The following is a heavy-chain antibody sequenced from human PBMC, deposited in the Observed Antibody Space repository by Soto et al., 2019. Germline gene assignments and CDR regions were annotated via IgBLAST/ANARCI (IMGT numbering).Heavy chain of an antibody. J-gene: IGHJ4*02. CDR1: GGSISSSSYY. CDR2: VYYSVGT. V-gene: IGHV4-39*01. Sequence: QLQLQESGPGLVKPSETLSLTCTVSGGSISSSSYYWGWIPQPPGRGLEWIGGVYYSVGTYYNPSLKSRVTISVDTSKNQFSLKLSSVTAADTAVYYCARRGSSSWYGYWGQGTLVTVSS. CDR3: ARRGSSSWYGY. D-gene: IGHD6-13*01.